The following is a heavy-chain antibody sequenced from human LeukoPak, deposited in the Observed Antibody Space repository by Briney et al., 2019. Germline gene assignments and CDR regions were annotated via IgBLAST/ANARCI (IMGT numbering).Heavy chain of an antibody. CDR1: GASISGWY. Sequence: PSENLSLTCTVSGASISGWYWSWIRQPPGKGLEWIGYIYGSGYTNYNPSLKSRVTMSIDTSKNHFSLNLTSVTAADTATYYCARETSLAGFASGLGFNYWGQGILVTVSS. CDR2: IYGSGYT. V-gene: IGHV4-59*01. D-gene: IGHD6-19*01. CDR3: ARETSLAGFASGLGFNY. J-gene: IGHJ4*02.